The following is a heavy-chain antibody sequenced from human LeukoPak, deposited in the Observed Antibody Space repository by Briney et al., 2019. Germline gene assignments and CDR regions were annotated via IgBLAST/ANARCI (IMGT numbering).Heavy chain of an antibody. Sequence: GGSLRLSCAASGFTFSSYWMHWVRQAPGKGLVWVSRINTDGSGTDYADSVKGRFTISRDNAKNTLYLQMNSLRAEDTAVYYCARINSGRHLGDAFDIWGQGTMVTVSS. J-gene: IGHJ3*02. V-gene: IGHV3-74*01. CDR3: ARINSGRHLGDAFDI. D-gene: IGHD1-26*01. CDR2: INTDGSGT. CDR1: GFTFSSYW.